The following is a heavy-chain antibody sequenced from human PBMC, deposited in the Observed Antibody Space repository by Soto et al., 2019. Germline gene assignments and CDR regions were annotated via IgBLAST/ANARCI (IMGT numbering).Heavy chain of an antibody. D-gene: IGHD3-10*01. CDR3: AGPYYYGFQH. CDR2: ISSSGSTI. Sequence: VVSMRVSCAASEVTSSDYYMSWIRQAPGKGLEWVSYISSSGSTIYYADSVKGRFTISRDNAKNSLYLQMNSLRAEDTAVYYCAGPYYYGFQHWGQGTLVTVSS. CDR1: EVTSSDYY. J-gene: IGHJ1*01. V-gene: IGHV3-11*01.